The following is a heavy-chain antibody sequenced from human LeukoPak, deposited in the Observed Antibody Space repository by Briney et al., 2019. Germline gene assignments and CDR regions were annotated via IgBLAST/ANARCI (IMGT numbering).Heavy chain of an antibody. CDR3: ASLYCSSTSCYPGRYGMDV. CDR2: INHSGST. Sequence: SETLSLTCAVYGGSFSGYYWSWIRQPPGKGLEWTGEINHSGSTNYNPSLKSRVTISVDTSKNQFSLKLSSVTAADTAVYYCASLYCSSTSCYPGRYGMDVWGQGTTVTVSS. D-gene: IGHD2-2*01. CDR1: GGSFSGYY. J-gene: IGHJ6*02. V-gene: IGHV4-34*01.